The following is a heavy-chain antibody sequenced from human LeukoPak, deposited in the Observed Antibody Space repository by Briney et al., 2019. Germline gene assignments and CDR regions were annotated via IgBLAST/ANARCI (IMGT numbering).Heavy chain of an antibody. D-gene: IGHD3-22*01. J-gene: IGHJ4*02. V-gene: IGHV3-74*01. Sequence: PGGSLRLSCAASGFTFSSYWMHWVRQAPGKGLVWVSRINSDGSSTTYADSVKGRFTISRDNAKNTLYLQMNSLRAEDTAVYYCARSQVYYYDSRGIGFWGQGTLVTVTS. CDR3: ARSQVYYYDSRGIGF. CDR2: INSDGSST. CDR1: GFTFSSYW.